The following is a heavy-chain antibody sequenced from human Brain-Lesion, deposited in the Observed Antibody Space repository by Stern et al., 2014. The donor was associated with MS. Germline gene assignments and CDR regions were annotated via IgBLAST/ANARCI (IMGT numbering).Heavy chain of an antibody. CDR3: ARHDSVPRPSQLYSARDRGPGYFDY. Sequence: QLVESGPGLVKPSETLSLTCTVSGGSISSSTYYWAWIRQPPGKGLEWIGNIYHSGFTYYNPSLKSRVTISVDMSKNQFSLKLSSVTAADTAIYYCARHDSVPRPSQLYSARDRGPGYFDYWGQGTLVTVSS. J-gene: IGHJ4*02. D-gene: IGHD1-26*01. V-gene: IGHV4-39*01. CDR2: IYHSGFT. CDR1: GGSISSSTYY.